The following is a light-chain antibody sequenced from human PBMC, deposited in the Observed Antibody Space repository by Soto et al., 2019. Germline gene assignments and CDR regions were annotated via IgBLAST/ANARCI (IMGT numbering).Light chain of an antibody. J-gene: IGKJ5*01. CDR3: QQYHNWPPIT. CDR1: QSVGRS. V-gene: IGKV3-15*01. CDR2: DAS. Sequence: EIVLTQSPATLPLSPGERATLSCWASQSVGRSLAWFQQKPGQAPRLLINDASNRATGIPARFSGSGSGTEFTLTISSLQSEDFAVYYCQQYHNWPPITFGQGTRLEIK.